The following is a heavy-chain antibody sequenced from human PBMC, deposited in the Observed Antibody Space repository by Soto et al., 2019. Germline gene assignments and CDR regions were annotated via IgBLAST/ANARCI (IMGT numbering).Heavy chain of an antibody. Sequence: GGSLRLSCAASGFTFSSYAMSWVRQAPGKGLEWVSAISGSGGSTYYADSVKGRFTISRDNSKNTLYLQMNSLRAEDTAVYYCAKDGLGYCSGGSCYNWFDPRGQGTLVTVSS. V-gene: IGHV3-23*01. CDR2: ISGSGGST. D-gene: IGHD2-15*01. CDR3: AKDGLGYCSGGSCYNWFDP. CDR1: GFTFSSYA. J-gene: IGHJ5*02.